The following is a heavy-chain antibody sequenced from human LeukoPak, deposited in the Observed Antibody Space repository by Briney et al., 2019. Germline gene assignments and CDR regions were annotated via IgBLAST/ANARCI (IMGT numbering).Heavy chain of an antibody. CDR2: ITGRDGGT. CDR3: AKVRGSTWDPSDY. CDR1: GFTFISYA. J-gene: IGHJ4*02. V-gene: IGHV3-23*01. Sequence: PGGSLRLSCAASGFTFISYAMSWVRQAPGKGLEWVSSITGRDGGTYYADSVKGRFTISRDTSNNTLYLQMSSLRAEDTALYYCAKVRGSTWDPSDYWGQGTLVTVSS. D-gene: IGHD6-13*01.